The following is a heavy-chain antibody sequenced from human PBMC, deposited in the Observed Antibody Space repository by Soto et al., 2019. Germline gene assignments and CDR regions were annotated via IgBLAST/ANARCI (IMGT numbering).Heavy chain of an antibody. Sequence: EVQLLECGGGLVEPGGSLRLSCAACGFTFSSYAMSWVRQAPGKGLEWVSAISGSGGSTYYADSVKGRFTISRDNSKNTLYLQMNSLRAEDTAVYYCAKEPIAARLYNWFDPWGQGTLVTVSS. CDR2: ISGSGGST. D-gene: IGHD6-6*01. J-gene: IGHJ5*02. CDR1: GFTFSSYA. V-gene: IGHV3-23*01. CDR3: AKEPIAARLYNWFDP.